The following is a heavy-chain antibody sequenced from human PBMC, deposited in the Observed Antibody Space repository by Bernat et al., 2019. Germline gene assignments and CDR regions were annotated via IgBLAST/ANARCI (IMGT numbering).Heavy chain of an antibody. Sequence: QVQLQESGPGLVKPSQTLSLTCTVSGGSISSGGYYWSWLRQHPGKGLEWIGYTYYSGSTYYNPSLKSRVTISVDTSKNQFSLKLSSVTAADTAVYYCASRRRATMYYFDYWGQGTLVTVSS. J-gene: IGHJ4*02. CDR3: ASRRRATMYYFDY. CDR2: TYYSGST. D-gene: IGHD5-12*01. CDR1: GGSISSGGYY. V-gene: IGHV4-31*03.